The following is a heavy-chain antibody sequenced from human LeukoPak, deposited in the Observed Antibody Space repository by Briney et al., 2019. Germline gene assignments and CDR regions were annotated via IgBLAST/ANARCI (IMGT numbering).Heavy chain of an antibody. CDR2: IYYNEST. D-gene: IGHD6-19*01. V-gene: IGHV4-59*01. J-gene: IGHJ4*02. Sequence: SETLSLTCTVSGGSISTYYWSWIRQPVGKGLEWIGYIYYNESTNYNPSVKSRVTISADTSKNQFSLKLRSVTAADTAVYYCARGRWLVNYWGQGTLVTVSS. CDR3: ARGRWLVNY. CDR1: GGSISTYY.